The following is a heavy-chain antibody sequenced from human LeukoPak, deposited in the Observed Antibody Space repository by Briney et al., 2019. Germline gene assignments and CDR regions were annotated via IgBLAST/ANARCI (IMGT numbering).Heavy chain of an antibody. J-gene: IGHJ4*02. D-gene: IGHD5-18*01. CDR2: ISYGGSNK. V-gene: IGHV3-30*01. CDR1: GFTFSSYA. Sequence: PGGSLRLSCAASGFTFSSYAMHWVRQAPGKGLEWVAVISYGGSNKYYADSVKGRFTISRDNSKNTLYLQMNSLRAEDTAVYYCAREHVDTAMVRRGFFDYWGQGTLVTVSS. CDR3: AREHVDTAMVRRGFFDY.